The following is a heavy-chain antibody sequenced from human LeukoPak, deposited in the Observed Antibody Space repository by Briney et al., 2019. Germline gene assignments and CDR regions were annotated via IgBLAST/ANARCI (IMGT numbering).Heavy chain of an antibody. CDR3: ARRRADYGFDI. J-gene: IGHJ3*02. Sequence: GGSLRLSCAASGFTFSSYSMNWVRQAPGKGLEWVSYISSSSSTIYYADSVKGRFTISRDNAQNSLYVQMNSLSDEDTAVYYCARRRADYGFDIWGQGTMVTVSS. CDR1: GFTFSSYS. CDR2: ISSSSSTI. V-gene: IGHV3-48*02.